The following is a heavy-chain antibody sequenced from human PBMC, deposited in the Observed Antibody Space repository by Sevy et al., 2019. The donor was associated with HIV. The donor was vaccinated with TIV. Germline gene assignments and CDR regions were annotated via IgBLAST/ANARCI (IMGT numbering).Heavy chain of an antibody. Sequence: GGSLRLSCAASGFTFSNYDMHWVRQVPGKGLEWVTFIRYDGSYKYYAASVKGRFTSSRDDSKNTLYLQMDSLRAEDTAIYYCAKDLAGPGRRYFDYWGQGTLVTVSS. CDR3: AKDLAGPGRRYFDY. D-gene: IGHD6-13*01. V-gene: IGHV3-30*02. CDR2: IRYDGSYK. CDR1: GFTFSNYD. J-gene: IGHJ4*02.